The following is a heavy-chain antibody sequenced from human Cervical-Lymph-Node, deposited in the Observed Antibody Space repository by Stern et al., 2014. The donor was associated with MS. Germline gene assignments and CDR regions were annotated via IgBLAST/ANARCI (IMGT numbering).Heavy chain of an antibody. J-gene: IGHJ3*02. V-gene: IGHV4-4*02. CDR2: IYHSEIP. Sequence: QVQLQESGPGLVQPSGTLSLTCAVSGGSISSSNWWSWVRQPPRKGLEWIGDIYHSEIPDYNPSLKSRVTISVDKSKTQFSLELSSVTAADTAVYYCARGIVGATHPAFDIWGQGTMVTVSS. D-gene: IGHD1-26*01. CDR3: ARGIVGATHPAFDI. CDR1: GGSISSSNW.